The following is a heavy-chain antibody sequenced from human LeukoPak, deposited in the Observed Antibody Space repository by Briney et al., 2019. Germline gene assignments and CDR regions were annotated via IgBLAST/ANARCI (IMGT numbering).Heavy chain of an antibody. CDR2: IFYSGTT. CDR1: GGSISSYY. Sequence: SETLSLTCTVSGGSISSYYWSWSPRPPGKGLGGSGYIFYSGTTNYNSSLKRRVTISVDTSKTQFPLKMSSVTAAATAVYYCARHPFGEPKDWFDHWGQGTLVTVSS. D-gene: IGHD3-10*01. CDR3: ARHPFGEPKDWFDH. V-gene: IGHV4-59*08. J-gene: IGHJ5*02.